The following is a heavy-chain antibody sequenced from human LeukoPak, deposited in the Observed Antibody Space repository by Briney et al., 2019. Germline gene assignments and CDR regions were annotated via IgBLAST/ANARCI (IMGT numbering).Heavy chain of an antibody. Sequence: PSETLSLTCAVYGGSFSGYYWSWIRQPPGKGLEWIGEINHSGSTNYNPSLKSRVTISVDTSKNQFSLKLSSVTAADTAVYYCARVRGPGVMYYWGQGTLVTVSS. V-gene: IGHV4-34*01. CDR3: ARVRGPGVMYY. D-gene: IGHD3-16*01. CDR2: INHSGST. J-gene: IGHJ4*02. CDR1: GGSFSGYY.